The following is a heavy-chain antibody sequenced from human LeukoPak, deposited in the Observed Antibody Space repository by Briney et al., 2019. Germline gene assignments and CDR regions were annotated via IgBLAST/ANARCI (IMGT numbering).Heavy chain of an antibody. V-gene: IGHV5-51*01. D-gene: IGHD6-19*01. CDR2: IWPGDSDT. Sequence: GESLKISCKGSGYSFVSYWIAWVRQMPGKGLEWMGIIWPGDSDTKYSPPFQGQVTISAASSINTAYLQWTSLKASDTAMYYCARSSTIAVAEIYFDYWGQGTLVTVSS. CDR1: GYSFVSYW. J-gene: IGHJ4*02. CDR3: ARSSTIAVAEIYFDY.